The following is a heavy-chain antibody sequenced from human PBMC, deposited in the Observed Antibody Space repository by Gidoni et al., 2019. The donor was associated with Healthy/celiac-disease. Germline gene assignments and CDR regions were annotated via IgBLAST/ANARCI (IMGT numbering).Heavy chain of an antibody. Sequence: QVQLQQWGAGLLQPSATLSLTCAVYGGSFSGYSWSWIRQPPGKGLEWIGEINHSGSTNYNPSLKSRVTISVDTSKNQFSLKLSSVTAADTAVYYCARSSRIPPVHYDFWSGYHRPGPIDYWGQGTLVTVSS. D-gene: IGHD3-3*01. CDR3: ARSSRIPPVHYDFWSGYHRPGPIDY. V-gene: IGHV4-34*01. CDR1: GGSFSGYS. J-gene: IGHJ4*02. CDR2: INHSGST.